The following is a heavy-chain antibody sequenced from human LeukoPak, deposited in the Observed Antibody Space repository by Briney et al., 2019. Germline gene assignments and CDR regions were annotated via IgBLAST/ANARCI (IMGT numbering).Heavy chain of an antibody. CDR1: GGSISSYY. D-gene: IGHD3-3*01. V-gene: IGHV4-59*12. CDR2: IYSSGST. Sequence: SETLSLTCTVSGGSISSYYWSWIRQPPGKGLEWIGYIYSSGSTNYNPSLNSRVTISVDTTKNRFSLKLSSVTAADTAVYYCARGDFWSGYLVDYWGQGTLVTVSS. CDR3: ARGDFWSGYLVDY. J-gene: IGHJ4*02.